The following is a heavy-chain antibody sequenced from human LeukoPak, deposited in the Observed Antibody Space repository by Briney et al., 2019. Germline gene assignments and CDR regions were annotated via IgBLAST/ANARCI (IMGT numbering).Heavy chain of an antibody. CDR1: GFTISSYW. J-gene: IGHJ3*02. D-gene: IGHD3-3*01. CDR3: GRAVYYHFRSRYSTRYAFDI. CDR2: INSDGSST. Sequence: GGSLRLSCAASGFTISSYWMHWVRQAPGKGLVWVSRINSDGSSTSYADSVKGRFTISRDNAKNTLYLQMNSLRAEDTAVYYYGRAVYYHFRSRYSTRYAFDISSQGTRVTVST. V-gene: IGHV3-74*01.